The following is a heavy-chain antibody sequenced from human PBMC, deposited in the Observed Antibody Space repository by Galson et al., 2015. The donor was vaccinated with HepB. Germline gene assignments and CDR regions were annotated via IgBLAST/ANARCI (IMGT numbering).Heavy chain of an antibody. CDR1: GYTFTGYY. V-gene: IGHV1-2*04. Sequence: SVKVSCKASGYTFTGYYMHWVRQAPGQGLEWMGWINPNSGGTNYAQKFQGWVTMTRDTSISTAYMELSRLRSEDTAVYYCAREQGRYSYGGPSGPEAFDIWGQGTMVTVSS. D-gene: IGHD5-18*01. CDR3: AREQGRYSYGGPSGPEAFDI. J-gene: IGHJ3*02. CDR2: INPNSGGT.